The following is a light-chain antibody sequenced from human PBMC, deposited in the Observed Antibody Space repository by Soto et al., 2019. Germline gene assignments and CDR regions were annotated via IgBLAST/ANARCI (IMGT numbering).Light chain of an antibody. CDR2: SAS. Sequence: EIVLTQSPGTLSLSQGETATLSCRASQSVNSRYLAWYQLKPGQAPRLLINSASSRASGIPDRFSGGGSGTDFTLTISRLEPEDFAVYYCQQYSSSPPTFGGGTKVEI. V-gene: IGKV3-20*01. CDR3: QQYSSSPPT. CDR1: QSVNSRY. J-gene: IGKJ4*01.